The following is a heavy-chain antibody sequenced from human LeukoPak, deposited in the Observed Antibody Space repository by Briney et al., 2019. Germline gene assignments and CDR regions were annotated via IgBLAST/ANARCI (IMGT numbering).Heavy chain of an antibody. CDR3: ARDRDCSGGSCYSGFFDL. Sequence: ASVKVSRKASGYTFTSYSMHWVRQVPGQGLEWMGIINPSGGSTSYAQKFQGRVTMTRDTSTSTVYMELSSLRSEDTAVYYCARDRDCSGGSCYSGFFDLWGRGTLVTVSS. CDR1: GYTFTSYS. J-gene: IGHJ2*01. CDR2: INPSGGST. V-gene: IGHV1-46*01. D-gene: IGHD2-15*01.